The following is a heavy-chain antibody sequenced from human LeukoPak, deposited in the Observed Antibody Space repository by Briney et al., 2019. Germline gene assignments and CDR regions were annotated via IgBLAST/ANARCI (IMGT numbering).Heavy chain of an antibody. V-gene: IGHV3-7*01. CDR3: ARDRGFEYSDTGSFDY. CDR2: IKQDGSDK. Sequence: GGSLRLSCAASGFTFSTYWMSWVRQAPGKGLEWVANIKQDGSDKYYVDSVKGRFTISRDNAENSLYLQMNSLRAEDTAVYYCARDRGFEYSDTGSFDYWGQGTLVTVSS. D-gene: IGHD6-6*01. J-gene: IGHJ4*02. CDR1: GFTFSTYW.